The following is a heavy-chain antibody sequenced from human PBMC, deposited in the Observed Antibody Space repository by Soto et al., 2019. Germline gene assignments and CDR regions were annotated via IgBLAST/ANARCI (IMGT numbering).Heavy chain of an antibody. Sequence: ASVKVSCKASGYTFTGYYVYWVRQAPGQGLEWMGWINPNSGGTNYAQKFQGWVTMTRDTSTSTAYMELSRLRSDDTAAYYCAREGAERGYSYGSHAFDIWGQGTMVTVSS. CDR1: GYTFTGYY. CDR2: INPNSGGT. V-gene: IGHV1-2*04. J-gene: IGHJ3*02. D-gene: IGHD5-18*01. CDR3: AREGAERGYSYGSHAFDI.